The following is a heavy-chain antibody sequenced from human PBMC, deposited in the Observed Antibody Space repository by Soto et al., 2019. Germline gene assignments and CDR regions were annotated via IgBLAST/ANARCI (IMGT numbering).Heavy chain of an antibody. CDR2: IRSKAYGGTT. D-gene: IGHD3-3*01. Sequence: GGSLRLSCTASGFTFGDYAMSWFRQAPGKGLEWVGFIRSKAYGGTTEYAASVKGRFTISRDDSKSIAYLQMNSLKTEDTAVYYCTREVEYDFWSGYPPDYWGQGTLVTVSS. CDR1: GFTFGDYA. J-gene: IGHJ4*02. V-gene: IGHV3-49*03. CDR3: TREVEYDFWSGYPPDY.